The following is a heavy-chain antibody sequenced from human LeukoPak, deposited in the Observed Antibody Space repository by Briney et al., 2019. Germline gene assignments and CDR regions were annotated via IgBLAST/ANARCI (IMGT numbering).Heavy chain of an antibody. CDR1: GGSISSSSYY. CDR3: AGYDFGDALDY. CDR2: IYYSGST. V-gene: IGHV4-39*07. Sequence: SETLSLTCTVSGGSISSSSYYWGWIRQPPGKGMEWIGSIYYSGSTYYNPSLKSPVTISVDTSENQFSLKLRSVTAADTAVYYCAGYDFGDALDYWGQGTLVTVSS. D-gene: IGHD4-17*01. J-gene: IGHJ4*02.